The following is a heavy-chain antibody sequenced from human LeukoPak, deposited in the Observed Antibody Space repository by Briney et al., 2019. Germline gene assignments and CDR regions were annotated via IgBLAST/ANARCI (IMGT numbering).Heavy chain of an antibody. CDR1: GFTFSNYT. D-gene: IGHD2-2*01. V-gene: IGHV3-30*04. J-gene: IGHJ3*02. CDR3: ARASVGSSWSRAFDI. CDR2: ISYDGSNK. Sequence: PGGSLRLSCAASGFTFSNYTMHWVRQAPGKGLEWVAVISYDGSNKYYADSVKGRCTISRDNSKNTLYLQVNSLRAEDMALYYCARASVGSSWSRAFDIWGQGTMVTVSS.